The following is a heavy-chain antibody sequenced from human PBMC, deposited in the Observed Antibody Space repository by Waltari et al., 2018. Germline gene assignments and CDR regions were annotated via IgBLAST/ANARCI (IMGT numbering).Heavy chain of an antibody. CDR3: ARLSDTAMTYYYYYMDV. CDR1: GYSFTSYW. J-gene: IGHJ6*03. CDR2: IYPGDSDT. V-gene: IGHV5-51*01. D-gene: IGHD5-18*01. Sequence: EVQLVQSGAEVKQPGESLKISCKGSGYSFTSYWIGRVRRMPGKGLEWMGIIYPGDSDTRYSPSFQGQVTISADKSISTAYLQWSSLKASDTAMYYCARLSDTAMTYYYYYMDVWGKGTTVTVSS.